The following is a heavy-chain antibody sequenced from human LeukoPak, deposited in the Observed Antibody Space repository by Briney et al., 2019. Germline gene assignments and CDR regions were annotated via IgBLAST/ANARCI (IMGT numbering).Heavy chain of an antibody. CDR2: INPTSGGT. CDR3: ASAKKREASTSTDY. Sequence: ASVKVSCKTSGYTFTGYYIQWVRQAPGQGLEWMGYINPTSGGTNYAQEFQGRVTMTRDTSISTAYMELSRLTSDDTAVYYCASAKKREASTSTDYWGQGTLVTVSS. J-gene: IGHJ4*02. D-gene: IGHD2-2*01. V-gene: IGHV1-2*02. CDR1: GYTFTGYY.